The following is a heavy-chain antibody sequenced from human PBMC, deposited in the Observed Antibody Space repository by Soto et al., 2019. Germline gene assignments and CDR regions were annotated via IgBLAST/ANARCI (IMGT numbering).Heavy chain of an antibody. J-gene: IGHJ3*02. Sequence: QLHLVQSGAVVKKPGASVTVSCSASGYPVTAYYMHWVRQAPGRGLEWMGGINPATGAAKYTQTFQGGVPMTRDPPTSTVFMELGGLTSGDPAVFYCARGGGVGVAGSAAFDMWGQGTLVTVSS. CDR1: GYPVTAYY. CDR2: INPATGAA. V-gene: IGHV1-2*02. D-gene: IGHD3-3*01. CDR3: ARGGGVGVAGSAAFDM.